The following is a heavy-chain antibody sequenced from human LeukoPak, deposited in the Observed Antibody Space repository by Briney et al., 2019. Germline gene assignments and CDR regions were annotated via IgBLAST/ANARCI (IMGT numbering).Heavy chain of an antibody. Sequence: GASVKVSCKASGYTFTGYYMHWVRQAPGQGLEWMGWINPNSGGTNYAQKFQGRVTMTRDTSISTAYMELSRLRSDATAVYYCARDVDCSSTSCYTRFDPWGQGTLVTVSS. D-gene: IGHD2-2*02. J-gene: IGHJ5*02. CDR1: GYTFTGYY. CDR3: ARDVDCSSTSCYTRFDP. V-gene: IGHV1-2*02. CDR2: INPNSGGT.